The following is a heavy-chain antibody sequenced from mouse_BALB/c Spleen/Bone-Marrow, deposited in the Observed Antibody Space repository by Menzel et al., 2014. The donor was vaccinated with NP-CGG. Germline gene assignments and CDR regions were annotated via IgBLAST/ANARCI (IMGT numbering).Heavy chain of an antibody. D-gene: IGHD1-1*01. J-gene: IGHJ2*01. Sequence: QVQLQQSGPELVKPGASVKISCKASGYAFSSSWMNWVKQRPGQGLEWIGRIYPGDGDTNYNGKFEGKATLTADKSSSTAYMQLSSLTSVDSAVYFCARNSYYGSSYNYLDYWGQGTTLTVSS. CDR3: ARNSYYGSSYNYLDY. CDR1: GYAFSSSW. CDR2: IYPGDGDT. V-gene: IGHV1-82*01.